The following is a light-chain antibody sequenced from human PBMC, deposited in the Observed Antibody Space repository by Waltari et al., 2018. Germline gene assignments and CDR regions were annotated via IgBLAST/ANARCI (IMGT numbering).Light chain of an antibody. Sequence: QSALTQPASVSGSPGQSITISCTGTSSDVRSYNLVSWYQPHPGKAPKLMLYEGSKRPSGVSNRFSGSKSGNTASLTISGLQAEDEADYYCCSYAGSNTYVFGTGTKVTVL. CDR2: EGS. CDR1: SSDVRSYNL. V-gene: IGLV2-23*01. J-gene: IGLJ1*01. CDR3: CSYAGSNTYV.